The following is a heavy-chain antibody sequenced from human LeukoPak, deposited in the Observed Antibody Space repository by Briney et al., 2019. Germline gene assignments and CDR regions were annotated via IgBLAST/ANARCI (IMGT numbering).Heavy chain of an antibody. CDR3: ARNFGGGDSSGPYY. V-gene: IGHV3-20*04. Sequence: GGSLRLSCAASGFTFSSYIMNWVRQAPGKGLEWVSGINWNGGRTGYADSMKGRFIISRDNAKNSLYLQVNSLRAEDTALYYCARNFGGGDSSGPYYWGQGTLVTVSS. CDR2: INWNGGRT. D-gene: IGHD3-22*01. CDR1: GFTFSSYI. J-gene: IGHJ4*02.